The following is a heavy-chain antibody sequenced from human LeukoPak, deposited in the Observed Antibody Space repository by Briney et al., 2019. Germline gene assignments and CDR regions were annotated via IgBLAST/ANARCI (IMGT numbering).Heavy chain of an antibody. CDR2: IPYDGIDE. CDR3: AKDSTGYHPGY. V-gene: IGHV3-30*02. CDR1: GFSFSSYG. J-gene: IGHJ4*02. D-gene: IGHD3-9*01. Sequence: GGSLRLSCAASGFSFSSYGMHWVRQRPGRVPEWVALIPYDGIDENYADFAKGRFTISRDNLKNTVYLLINSVRTEDTAVYYCAKDSTGYHPGYWGQGTLVTVSS.